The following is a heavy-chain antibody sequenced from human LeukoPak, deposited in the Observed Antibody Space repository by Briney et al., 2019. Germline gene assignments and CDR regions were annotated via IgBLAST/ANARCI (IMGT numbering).Heavy chain of an antibody. CDR2: ISWDGGST. Sequence: GGSLRLSCAASGFTFDDYAMHWVRQAPGKGLEWVSLISWDGGSTYYADSVKGRFTISRDNSKNSLYLQMNSLRAEDTALYYCAKGVRGIAAAGTGRVYYYGMDVWGKGTTVTVSS. CDR1: GFTFDDYA. J-gene: IGHJ6*04. V-gene: IGHV3-43D*04. D-gene: IGHD6-13*01. CDR3: AKGVRGIAAAGTGRVYYYGMDV.